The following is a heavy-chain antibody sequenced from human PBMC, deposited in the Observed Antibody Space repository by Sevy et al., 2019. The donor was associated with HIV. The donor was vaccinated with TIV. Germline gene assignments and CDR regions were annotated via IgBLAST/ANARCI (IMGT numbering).Heavy chain of an antibody. D-gene: IGHD5-12*01. J-gene: IGHJ4*02. CDR3: ARDRGYSGYDFDY. Sequence: GGSLRLSCAASGFTFSTYNMNWVHQAPGKGLEWVSSISSSSSYIYYADSVKGRFTISRDNAKNSLYLQMNSLRAEDTAVYYCARDRGYSGYDFDYWGQGTLVTVSS. CDR2: ISSSSSYI. CDR1: GFTFSTYN. V-gene: IGHV3-21*01.